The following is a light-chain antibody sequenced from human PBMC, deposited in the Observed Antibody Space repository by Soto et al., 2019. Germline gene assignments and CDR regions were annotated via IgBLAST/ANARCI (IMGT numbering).Light chain of an antibody. Sequence: QSVLTQPPSASGTPGQRVTISCSGSSSNIGSETVNWYQQVPGTAPKLLIYGNNQRPSGVPDRFSGSKSDTSASLAISGLRSEDEADYYCAAWDDGLSGYVFATGTKVTVL. CDR1: SSNIGSET. CDR3: AAWDDGLSGYV. J-gene: IGLJ1*01. CDR2: GNN. V-gene: IGLV1-44*01.